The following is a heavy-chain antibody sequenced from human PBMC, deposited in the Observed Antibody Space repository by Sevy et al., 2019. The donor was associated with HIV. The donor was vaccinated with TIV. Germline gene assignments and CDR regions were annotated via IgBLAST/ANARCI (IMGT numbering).Heavy chain of an antibody. D-gene: IGHD1-26*01. CDR3: ARDLPHLLPWELSRGSDY. CDR1: GFSFSNYA. CDR2: ISYDGINK. V-gene: IGHV3-30*04. Sequence: GESRKISCAASGFSFSNYAMHWVRQSPGKGLEWVAMISYDGINKDYADSVKGGFTLSRDNSKKTLFLQMNSLRAEDTALYYCARDLPHLLPWELSRGSDYWGQGTLVTVSS. J-gene: IGHJ4*02.